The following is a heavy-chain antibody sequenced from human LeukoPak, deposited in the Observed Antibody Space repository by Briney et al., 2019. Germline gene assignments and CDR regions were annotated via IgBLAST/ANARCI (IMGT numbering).Heavy chain of an antibody. CDR1: GFTFSSYA. J-gene: IGHJ4*02. CDR2: ISGSGGST. Sequence: GGSLRLSCAASGFTFSSYAMSWVRQAPGKGLEWGSAISGSGGSTYYADSVKGRFTISRDNSKNTLYLQMNSLRAEDTAVYYCAKARCSGGSCYFSSLDYWGQGTLVTVSS. CDR3: AKARCSGGSCYFSSLDY. V-gene: IGHV3-23*01. D-gene: IGHD2-15*01.